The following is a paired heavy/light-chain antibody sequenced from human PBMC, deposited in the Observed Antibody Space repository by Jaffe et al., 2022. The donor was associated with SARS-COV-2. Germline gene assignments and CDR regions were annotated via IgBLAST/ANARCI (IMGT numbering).Heavy chain of an antibody. CDR1: GYTFTSYA. CDR2: INTNTGNP. CDR3: ARAGRGGNIVVVPAAMPGAYYYYMDV. Sequence: QVQLVQSGSELKKPGASVKVSCKASGYTFTSYAMNWVRQAPGQGLEWMGWINTNTGNPTYAQGFTGRFVFSLDTSVSTAYLQISSLKAEDTAVYYCARAGRGGNIVVVPAAMPGAYYYYMDVWGKGTTVTVSS. V-gene: IGHV7-4-1*02. J-gene: IGHJ6*03. D-gene: IGHD2-2*01.
Light chain of an antibody. CDR2: GNS. J-gene: IGLJ3*02. CDR1: SSNIGAGYD. Sequence: QSVLTQPPSVSGAPGQRVTISCTGSSSNIGAGYDVHWYQQLPGTAPKLLIYGNSNRPSGVPDRFSGSKSGTSASLAISGLQAEDEADYYCQSYDSSLSGSVFGGGTKLTVL. V-gene: IGLV1-40*01. CDR3: QSYDSSLSGSV.